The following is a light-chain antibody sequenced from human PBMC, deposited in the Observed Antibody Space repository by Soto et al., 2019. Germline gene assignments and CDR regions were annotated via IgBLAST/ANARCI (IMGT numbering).Light chain of an antibody. CDR1: TGAVTSGYY. CDR3: LLYYGGGWV. CDR2: STS. J-gene: IGLJ3*02. Sequence: QAVVTQEPSLTVSPGGTVTLTCASSTGAVTSGYYPNWFQQKPGQAPGALIYSTSNKHSWTPARFSGSLLGGKAALTLSGVQPEDEAEYYCLLYYGGGWVFGGGTKVTVL. V-gene: IGLV7-43*01.